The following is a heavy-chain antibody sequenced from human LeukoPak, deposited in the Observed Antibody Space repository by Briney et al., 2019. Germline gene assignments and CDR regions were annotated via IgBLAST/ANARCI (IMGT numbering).Heavy chain of an antibody. CDR3: ARAKWLVPEYFDY. Sequence: ASVKVSCKASGYTFTSYDINWVRQATGQGLEWMGWMNPNSGNTGYAQKFQGRVTMTRNTSISTAYMELSSLRSEDTAVYYCARAKWLVPEYFDYWGQGTLVTVSS. CDR1: GYTFTSYD. J-gene: IGHJ4*02. CDR2: MNPNSGNT. D-gene: IGHD6-19*01. V-gene: IGHV1-8*01.